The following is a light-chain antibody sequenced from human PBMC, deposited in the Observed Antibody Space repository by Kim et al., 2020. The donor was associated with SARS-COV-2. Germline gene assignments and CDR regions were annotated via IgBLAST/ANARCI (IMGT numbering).Light chain of an antibody. J-gene: IGKJ2*03. Sequence: RATVNCKSSQSVLYNSNNQNYVAWYQQKPGQPPKLLIYWASTRDSGVPDRFSGSGSETDFTLTISSLQSEDVAIYFCQQDYSTPYSFGQGTKLEI. CDR2: WAS. V-gene: IGKV4-1*01. CDR1: QSVLYNSNNQNY. CDR3: QQDYSTPYS.